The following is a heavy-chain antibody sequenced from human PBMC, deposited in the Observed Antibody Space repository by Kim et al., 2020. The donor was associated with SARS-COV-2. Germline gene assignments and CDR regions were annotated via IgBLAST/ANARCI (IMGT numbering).Heavy chain of an antibody. CDR3: ARQAAVPIYGDPLFRLFASGVLQMVYFDY. J-gene: IGHJ4*02. D-gene: IGHD2-8*01. Sequence: SETLSLTCTVSGGSISSSSYYWGWIRQPPGKGLEWIGSIYYSGSTYYNPSLKTRVTISVDTSKNQFSLKLSSVTAADTAVYYCARQAAVPIYGDPLFRLFASGVLQMVYFDYWGQGTLVTVSS. CDR1: GGSISSSSYY. CDR2: IYYSGST. V-gene: IGHV4-39*01.